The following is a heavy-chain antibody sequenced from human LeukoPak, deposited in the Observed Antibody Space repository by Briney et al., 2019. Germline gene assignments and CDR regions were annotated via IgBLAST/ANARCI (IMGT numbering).Heavy chain of an antibody. Sequence: PSETLSLTCTVSGGSISSYYWSWIRQPAGKGLEWIGRIYTSGSTNYNPSLKSRVTMSVDTSKDQFSLKLSSVTAADTAVYYCARDDPAAGTHYCYYMDVWGKGTTVTVSS. V-gene: IGHV4-4*07. CDR2: IYTSGST. D-gene: IGHD6-13*01. CDR1: GGSISSYY. CDR3: ARDDPAAGTHYCYYMDV. J-gene: IGHJ6*03.